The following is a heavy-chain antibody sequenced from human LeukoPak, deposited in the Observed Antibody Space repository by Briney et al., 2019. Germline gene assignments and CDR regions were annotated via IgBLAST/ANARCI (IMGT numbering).Heavy chain of an antibody. CDR3: AKFYFESRDFVRSGNGFDI. V-gene: IGHV1-18*01. CDR2: ISTYNGNT. D-gene: IGHD3-22*01. CDR1: GYTFTSYG. Sequence: ASVKVSCKASGYTFTSYGINWVRQAPGQGLEWMGWISTYNGNTNYAQKLQGRVTMTTDTATSTAYMELRSLRSDDTAVYYCAKFYFESRDFVRSGNGFDIWGQGTMVTVSS. J-gene: IGHJ3*02.